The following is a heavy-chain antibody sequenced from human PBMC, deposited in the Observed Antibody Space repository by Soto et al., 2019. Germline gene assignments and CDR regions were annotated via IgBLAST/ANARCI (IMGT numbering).Heavy chain of an antibody. CDR3: ARDRDPGMATSYYGMDV. CDR2: ISSGGSI. V-gene: IGHV3-48*02. Sequence: EVQLVESGGGLVQPGGSLRLSCAASGFTFSSSNMNWVRQAPGKGLQWISYISSGGSIYYADSVKGRFIISREHAKNSLFLQMTSLRDEDTAVYYCARDRDPGMATSYYGMDVWGPGITVTVSS. J-gene: IGHJ6*02. CDR1: GFTFSSSN. D-gene: IGHD5-18*01.